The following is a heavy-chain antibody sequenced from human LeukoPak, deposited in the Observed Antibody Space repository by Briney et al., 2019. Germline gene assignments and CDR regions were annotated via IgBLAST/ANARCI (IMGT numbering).Heavy chain of an antibody. J-gene: IGHJ6*02. CDR1: GGSISIYY. Sequence: SETLSLTCTVSGGSISIYYWSWIRQPPGKGLEWIGYIYYSGSTNYNPSLKSRVTISVDTSKNQFSLKLSSVTAADTAVYYCARDKYCSGGSCRYYYYGMDVWGQGTTVTVSS. CDR3: ARDKYCSGGSCRYYYYGMDV. CDR2: IYYSGST. D-gene: IGHD2-15*01. V-gene: IGHV4-59*01.